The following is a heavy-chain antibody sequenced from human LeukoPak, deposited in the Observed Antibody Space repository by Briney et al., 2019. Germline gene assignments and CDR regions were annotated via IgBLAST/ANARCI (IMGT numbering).Heavy chain of an antibody. CDR2: IYYSGST. CDR3: ARHYVFVTGGSSFDY. J-gene: IGHJ4*02. Sequence: SETLSLTCTVSGGSISSYYWSWIRQPPGKGLEWIGYIYYSGSTNYNPSLKSRVTTSVDTSKNQFSLKLSSVTAADTAVYYCARHYVFVTGGSSFDYWGQGALVTVSS. V-gene: IGHV4-59*01. D-gene: IGHD2-21*02. CDR1: GGSISSYY.